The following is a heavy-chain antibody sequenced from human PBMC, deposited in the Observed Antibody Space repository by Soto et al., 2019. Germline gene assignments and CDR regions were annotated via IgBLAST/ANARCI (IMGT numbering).Heavy chain of an antibody. Sequence: QVQLVESGGGVVQPGRSLRLSCAASGFTFSSYAMHWVRQAPGKGLEWVAVISYDGSNKYYADSVKGRFTISRDNSKNTPYLQMNRLRAEDTAMYYCARDMSYYGAGQEIYGMDVWGQGTTVTVSS. J-gene: IGHJ6*02. CDR2: ISYDGSNK. CDR3: ARDMSYYGAGQEIYGMDV. V-gene: IGHV3-30-3*01. D-gene: IGHD3-10*01. CDR1: GFTFSSYA.